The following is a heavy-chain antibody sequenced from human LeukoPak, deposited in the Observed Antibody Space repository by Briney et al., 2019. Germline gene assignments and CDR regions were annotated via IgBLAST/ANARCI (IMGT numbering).Heavy chain of an antibody. J-gene: IGHJ6*03. CDR1: GYTFTSNN. V-gene: IGHV1-8*02. CDR2: MNPKSGNT. Sequence: GASVKVSCKASGYTFTSNNINWVRQAPGQGLEWMGWMNPKSGNTDYAQKFQGRLTMTRDTSTNTAYVELSGLRSDDTAVYYCARDIGGRGYDFWSGYYYYYYMDVWGKGTTVTVSS. CDR3: ARDIGGRGYDFWSGYYYYYYMDV. D-gene: IGHD3-3*01.